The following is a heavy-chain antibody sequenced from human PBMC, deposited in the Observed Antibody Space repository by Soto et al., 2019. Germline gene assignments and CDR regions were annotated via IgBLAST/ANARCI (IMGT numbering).Heavy chain of an antibody. CDR3: ARDNSITMARGVRYNWFDP. Sequence: SVKVSCKASGGTFSSYAISWVRQAPGQGLEWMGGIIPIFGTANYAQKFQGRVTITADESTSTAYMELSSLRSEDTAVYYCARDNSITMARGVRYNWFDPWGQGTLVTVSS. CDR2: IIPIFGTA. V-gene: IGHV1-69*13. D-gene: IGHD3-10*01. CDR1: GGTFSSYA. J-gene: IGHJ5*02.